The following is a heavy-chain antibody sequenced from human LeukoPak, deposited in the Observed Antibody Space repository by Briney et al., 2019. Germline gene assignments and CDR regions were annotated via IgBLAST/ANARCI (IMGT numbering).Heavy chain of an antibody. Sequence: SETLSLTCTVSGGSISSSSYYWGWIRQPPGKGLEWIGSIYYSGSTYYNPSLKSRVTISVDTSKNQFSLKLSSVTAADTAVYYCARGYYGSGSYYMVRGVWFDPWGQGTLVTVSS. CDR1: GGSISSSSYY. D-gene: IGHD3-10*01. V-gene: IGHV4-39*01. CDR2: IYYSGST. J-gene: IGHJ5*02. CDR3: ARGYYGSGSYYMVRGVWFDP.